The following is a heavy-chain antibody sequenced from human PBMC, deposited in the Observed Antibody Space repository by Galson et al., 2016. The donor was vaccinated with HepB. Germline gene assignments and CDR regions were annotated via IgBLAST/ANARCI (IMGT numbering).Heavy chain of an antibody. D-gene: IGHD1-26*01. CDR2: INSDSAYI. J-gene: IGHJ5*02. CDR1: GFTFSTYS. Sequence: SLRLSCAAAGFTFSTYSLTWVRQAPGKGLEWVSSINSDSAYIYYADSVRGRFTISRDTAKSSLYLQMNSLRADDTAVYYCARILGHRNSEWAWFDPWGQGTLVTVSS. CDR3: ARILGHRNSEWAWFDP. V-gene: IGHV3-21*01.